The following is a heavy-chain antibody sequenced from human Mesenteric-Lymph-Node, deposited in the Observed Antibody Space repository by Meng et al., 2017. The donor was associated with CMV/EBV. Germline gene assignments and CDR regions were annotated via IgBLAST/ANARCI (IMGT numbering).Heavy chain of an antibody. J-gene: IGHJ5*02. CDR1: GGSVSSGSCY. Sequence: SGGSVSSGSCYWSWMRQPPGKGLEWIGYIYYSGSTNYNPSLKSRVTISVDTSKNQFSLKLSSVTAADTAVYYCARGKGIHALNWFDPWGQGTLVTVSS. D-gene: IGHD1-14*01. V-gene: IGHV4-61*01. CDR3: ARGKGIHALNWFDP. CDR2: IYYSGST.